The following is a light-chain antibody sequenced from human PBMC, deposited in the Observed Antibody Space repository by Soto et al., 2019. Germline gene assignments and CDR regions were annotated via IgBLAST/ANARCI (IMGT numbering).Light chain of an antibody. CDR3: PQYNSQPYT. V-gene: IGKV1-16*02. Sequence: DIQMTEAPSLLPASVGDRVTITCRESQGISNYLAWFQQKPGKAPKSLSSAASSLQSCVPSKFSGSRSGTDFTLTISTLQPEDFGTYYCPQYNSQPYTFDKGNKLEI. CDR2: AAS. CDR1: QGISNY. J-gene: IGKJ2*01.